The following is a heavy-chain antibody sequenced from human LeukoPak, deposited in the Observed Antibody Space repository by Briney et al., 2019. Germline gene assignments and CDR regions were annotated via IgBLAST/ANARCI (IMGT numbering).Heavy chain of an antibody. Sequence: SETLSLTCSVSGGSISSYYWSWIRQPPGKGLEWIGYIYYSGSTNYNPSLKSRVTISVDTSKNQFSLKLSSVTAAGTAVYYCARRDYYDSSGSDAFDIWGQGTVVTVSS. CDR3: ARRDYYDSSGSDAFDI. J-gene: IGHJ3*02. CDR2: IYYSGST. D-gene: IGHD3-22*01. V-gene: IGHV4-59*08. CDR1: GGSISSYY.